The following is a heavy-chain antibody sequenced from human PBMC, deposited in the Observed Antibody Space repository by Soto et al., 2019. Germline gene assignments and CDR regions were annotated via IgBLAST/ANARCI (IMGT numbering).Heavy chain of an antibody. Sequence: EVQLVESGGGLVKPGGSLRLSCAASGFAFSSYSMNWVRQAPGKGLEWVSSISSTSSYISYADSLKGRFTVSRDNAENSLYLQMNSLRAEDTAVYYCARDVYYSHYGIDVWGQGTTVTVSS. J-gene: IGHJ6*02. CDR1: GFAFSSYS. CDR3: ARDVYYSHYGIDV. V-gene: IGHV3-21*01. CDR2: ISSTSSYI.